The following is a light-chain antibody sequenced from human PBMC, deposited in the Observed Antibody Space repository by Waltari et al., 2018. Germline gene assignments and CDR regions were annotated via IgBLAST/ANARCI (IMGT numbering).Light chain of an antibody. CDR1: RSDIGLYDY. Sequence: SALTQPASMSGSPGQSITISCTGTRSDIGLYDYVPWYQQHPGKAPKLIISDVSPRPSGVPARFSGSKSGYTASLTISGLQTEDEADYYCSAYTATDTYVFGSGTTVTVL. CDR2: DVS. J-gene: IGLJ1*01. CDR3: SAYTATDTYV. V-gene: IGLV2-14*03.